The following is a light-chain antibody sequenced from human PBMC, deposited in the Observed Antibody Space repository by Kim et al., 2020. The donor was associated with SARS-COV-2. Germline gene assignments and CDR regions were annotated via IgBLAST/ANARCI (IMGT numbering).Light chain of an antibody. CDR3: QSYDSSDYWV. Sequence: NFMLTQPHSVSESPGKTVTISCTRSSGSIASNYVQWYQQRPGSAPTTVIYEDNQRPSGVPDRFSGSIDSTSNSASLTISGRKPEDEADYYCQSYDSSDYWVFGGGTQLTVL. CDR2: EDN. CDR1: SGSIASNY. V-gene: IGLV6-57*04. J-gene: IGLJ3*02.